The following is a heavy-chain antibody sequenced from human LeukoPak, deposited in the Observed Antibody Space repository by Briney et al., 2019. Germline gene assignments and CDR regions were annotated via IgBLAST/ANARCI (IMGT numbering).Heavy chain of an antibody. V-gene: IGHV7-4-1*02. D-gene: IGHD3-10*01. CDR1: GYTFTNYA. Sequence: ASVKASCKASGYTFTNYAINWVRQAPGQGLELMGWINTNTGNPTYAQGFTGQFVFSLDTSVSTAYLQISSLKAEDTAVYYCARIWRSFGELAGVYGYWGQGTLVTVSS. CDR3: ARIWRSFGELAGVYGY. CDR2: INTNTGNP. J-gene: IGHJ4*02.